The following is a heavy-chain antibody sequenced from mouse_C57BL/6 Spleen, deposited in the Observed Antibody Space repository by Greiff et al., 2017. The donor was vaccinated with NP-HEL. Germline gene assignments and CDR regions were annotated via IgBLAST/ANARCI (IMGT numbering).Heavy chain of an antibody. V-gene: IGHV1-64*01. CDR1: GYTFTSYW. CDR2: IHPNSGST. Sequence: QVQLQQPGAELVKPGASVKLSCKASGYTFTSYWMHWVKQRPGQGLEWIGMIHPNSGSTNYNEKFKSKATLTVDKSSSTAYMQLSSLTSEDSAVYYCARSDGYYERVDYWGKGTTLTVSS. D-gene: IGHD2-3*01. J-gene: IGHJ2*01. CDR3: ARSDGYYERVDY.